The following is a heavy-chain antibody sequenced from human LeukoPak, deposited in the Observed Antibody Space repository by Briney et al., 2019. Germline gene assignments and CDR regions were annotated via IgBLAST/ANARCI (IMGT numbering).Heavy chain of an antibody. CDR3: AARIAAAAQLNNWFDP. D-gene: IGHD6-13*01. CDR1: GFTFTSSA. V-gene: IGHV1-58*02. J-gene: IGHJ5*02. Sequence: SVKVSCKASGFTFTSSAMQWVRQARGQRLEWIGWIVVGSGNTNYAQKFQERVTITRDMSTSTAYMELSSLRSEDTAVYYCAARIAAAAQLNNWFDPWGQGTLVTVSS. CDR2: IVVGSGNT.